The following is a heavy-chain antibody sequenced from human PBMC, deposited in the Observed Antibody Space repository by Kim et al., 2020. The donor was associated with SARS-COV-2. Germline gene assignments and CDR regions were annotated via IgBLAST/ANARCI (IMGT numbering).Heavy chain of an antibody. V-gene: IGHV1-2*06. CDR3: ARAAASSPPLATYVMDV. CDR1: GYTFTDYH. CDR2: INPKSGGT. J-gene: IGHJ6*02. D-gene: IGHD1-1*01. Sequence: ASVKVSCKTSGYTFTDYHIHWVRQAPGQGPEWMGRINPKSGGTNYAQKFEGRVTMTRDTSINTVYMELDWLRSGDTAIYYCARAAASSPPLATYVMDVWAQGTAVTVSS.